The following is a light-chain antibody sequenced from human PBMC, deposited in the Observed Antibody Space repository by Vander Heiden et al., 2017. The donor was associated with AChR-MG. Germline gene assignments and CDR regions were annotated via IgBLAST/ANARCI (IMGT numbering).Light chain of an antibody. Sequence: IQMTQSPSSLSASVGDRVTITCRASQDISHYLAWYQHKPGKVPKLLIYGASTLQSGVPSRFSGSASGTDFTLTISSLQPEDVATYYCQKYNSSPRTFGQGTKVEIK. CDR3: QKYNSSPRT. CDR1: QDISHY. V-gene: IGKV1-27*01. J-gene: IGKJ1*01. CDR2: GAS.